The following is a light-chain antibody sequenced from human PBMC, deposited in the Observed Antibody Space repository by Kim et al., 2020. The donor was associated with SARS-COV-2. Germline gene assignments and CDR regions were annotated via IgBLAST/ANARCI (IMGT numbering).Light chain of an antibody. CDR3: QAWDSSTAV. Sequence: SYELTQPPSVSVSPGQTASITCSGDKLGDKYACWYQQKPGQSPVLVIYQDSKRPSGIPERFSGSNSGNTATLTISGTQARDEAAYYCQAWDSSTAVFGGG. V-gene: IGLV3-1*01. CDR2: QDS. J-gene: IGLJ3*02. CDR1: KLGDKY.